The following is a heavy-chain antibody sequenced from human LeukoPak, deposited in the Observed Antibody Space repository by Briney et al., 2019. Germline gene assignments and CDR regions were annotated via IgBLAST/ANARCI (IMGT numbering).Heavy chain of an antibody. J-gene: IGHJ4*02. V-gene: IGHV4-61*02. Sequence: PSETLSLTCTVSGGSISSGSYYWSWIRQPAGKGLEWIGRIYTSGSTNYNPSLKSRVTISVETSKNQFSLNLSSVTAADTAVYYCARGRRDGYNWYYFDYWGQGTLVTVSS. CDR2: IYTSGST. CDR1: GGSISSGSYY. CDR3: ARGRRDGYNWYYFDY. D-gene: IGHD5-24*01.